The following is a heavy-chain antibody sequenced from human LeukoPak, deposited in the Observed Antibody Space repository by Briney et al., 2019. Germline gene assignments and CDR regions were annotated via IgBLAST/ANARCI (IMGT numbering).Heavy chain of an antibody. Sequence: SETLSLTCTVSGGSISSSNWWSWVRQPPGKGLEWIGEIYHSGSTNYNPSLKSRVTISIDKSKNQFSLKLSSVTAAGTAVYYCAREGMSGYSYGPWGQGTLVTVSS. CDR3: AREGMSGYSYGP. J-gene: IGHJ5*02. CDR1: GGSISSSNW. V-gene: IGHV4-4*02. D-gene: IGHD5-18*01. CDR2: IYHSGST.